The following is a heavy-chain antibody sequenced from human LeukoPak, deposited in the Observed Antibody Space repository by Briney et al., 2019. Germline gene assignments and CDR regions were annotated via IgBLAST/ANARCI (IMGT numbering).Heavy chain of an antibody. V-gene: IGHV1-18*01. Sequence: ASVKVSCKASGYTFTSYGISWVRQAPGQGLEWMGWISAYNGNTNYAQKLQGRVTITADESTSTAYMELSSLRSEDTAVYYCARDPWPRQDNWFDPWGQGTLVTVSS. CDR1: GYTFTSYG. CDR3: ARDPWPRQDNWFDP. D-gene: IGHD5-24*01. J-gene: IGHJ5*02. CDR2: ISAYNGNT.